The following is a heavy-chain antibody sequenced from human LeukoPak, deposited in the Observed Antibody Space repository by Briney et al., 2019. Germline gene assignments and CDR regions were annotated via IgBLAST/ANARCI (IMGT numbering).Heavy chain of an antibody. V-gene: IGHV4-39*07. CDR3: ARAYDFWSGYSPMVYYYMDV. CDR1: GGSISSSSYY. CDR2: IYYSGST. D-gene: IGHD3-3*01. J-gene: IGHJ6*03. Sequence: PSETLSLTCTVSGGSISSSSYYWGWIRQPPGKGLEWIGSIYYSGSTYYNPSLKSRVTISVDTSKNQFSLKLSSVTAADTAVYYCARAYDFWSGYSPMVYYYMDVWGKGTTVTVSS.